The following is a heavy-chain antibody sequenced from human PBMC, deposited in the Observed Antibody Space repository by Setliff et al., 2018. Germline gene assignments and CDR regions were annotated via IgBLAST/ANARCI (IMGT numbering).Heavy chain of an antibody. J-gene: IGHJ6*01. CDR3: ARLNYDILTGYYGPPYYYGMDV. D-gene: IGHD3-9*01. V-gene: IGHV4-38-2*01. CDR2: IYHSGGT. Sequence: KPSETLSLTCAVSGYSISSGYYWGWIRQPPGKGLEWIGSIYHSGGTYYNPSLKSRVTISVDTSKTQFSLKLSSVTAADTAVYYCARLNYDILTGYYGPPYYYGMDVWGQGTTVTVSS. CDR1: GYSISSGYY.